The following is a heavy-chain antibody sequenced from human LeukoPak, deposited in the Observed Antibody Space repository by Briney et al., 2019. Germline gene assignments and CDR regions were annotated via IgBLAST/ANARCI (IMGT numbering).Heavy chain of an antibody. CDR2: MNPNSGNT. CDR3: ARGHRYCSGGSCYRILNYYYYYMDV. D-gene: IGHD2-15*01. J-gene: IGHJ6*03. CDR1: GYTFTSYG. Sequence: ASVKVSCKASGYTFTSYGISWVRQAPGQGLEWMGWMNPNSGNTGYAQKFQGRVTMTRNTSISTAYMELSSLRSEDTAVYYCARGHRYCSGGSCYRILNYYYYYMDVWGKGTTVTISS. V-gene: IGHV1-8*02.